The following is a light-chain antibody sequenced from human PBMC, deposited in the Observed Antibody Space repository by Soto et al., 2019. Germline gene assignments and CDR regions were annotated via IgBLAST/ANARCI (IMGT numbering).Light chain of an antibody. CDR1: QSISSW. CDR2: DAS. V-gene: IGKV1-5*01. Sequence: DIPMTQSPSTLSASVGDRVTITCRASQSISSWLAWYQQKPGKAPKLLIYDASSLETGVPSRFTGSGSGTEFTLTISSLQPDYFATYYCQQYNSYQWTFGQGTKVEIK. CDR3: QQYNSYQWT. J-gene: IGKJ1*01.